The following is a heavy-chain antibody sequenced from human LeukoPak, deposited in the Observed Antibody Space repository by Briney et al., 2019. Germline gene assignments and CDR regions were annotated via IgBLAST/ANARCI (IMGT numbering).Heavy chain of an antibody. CDR3: TRDTDFGSPTNYFDH. CDR2: ISWEGHTT. V-gene: IGHV3-43*01. Sequence: GGSLRLSCAASGFTFDDYAMHWVRQAPGKGLQWVSFISWEGHTTYYADSVRGRFISSRDNTKNSLFLEMKSLTTDDTAFYYCTRDTDFGSPTNYFDHWGQGTLVSVSS. J-gene: IGHJ4*02. CDR1: GFTFDDYA. D-gene: IGHD3-10*01.